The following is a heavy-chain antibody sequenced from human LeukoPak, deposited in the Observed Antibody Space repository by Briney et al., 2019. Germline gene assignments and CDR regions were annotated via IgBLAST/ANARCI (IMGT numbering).Heavy chain of an antibody. CDR3: VRVAVAGRGYFQH. D-gene: IGHD6-19*01. V-gene: IGHV1-46*01. Sequence: EASVKVSCKASGYTFTSYHLHWVRQAPGQRLEWMGIINASGGGTNYAQKFQGRVTMTRDRSTSTVYMELSSLRSEDMAVYYCVRVAVAGRGYFQHWGQGTLVTASS. CDR1: GYTFTSYH. CDR2: INASGGGT. J-gene: IGHJ1*01.